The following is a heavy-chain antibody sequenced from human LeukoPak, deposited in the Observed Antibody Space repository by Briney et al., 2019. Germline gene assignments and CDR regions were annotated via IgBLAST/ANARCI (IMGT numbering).Heavy chain of an antibody. CDR3: ARALAIAAAANGNNWFDP. Sequence: SETLSLTCAVYGGSFSGYYWSWIRQPPGKGLEWIGEINHSGSTNYNPSLKSRVTISVDTSKNQFSLKLSSVTAADTAVYYCARALAIAAAANGNNWFDPWGQGTLVTVSS. J-gene: IGHJ5*02. CDR2: INHSGST. D-gene: IGHD6-13*01. CDR1: GGSFSGYY. V-gene: IGHV4-34*01.